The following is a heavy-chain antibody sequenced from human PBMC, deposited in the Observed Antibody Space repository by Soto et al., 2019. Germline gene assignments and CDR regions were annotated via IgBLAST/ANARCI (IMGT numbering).Heavy chain of an antibody. J-gene: IGHJ4*02. CDR2: ISPYSGDT. CDR3: APGLGGGENFDY. V-gene: IGHV1-18*01. CDR1: GYTFTGYG. D-gene: IGHD3-16*01. Sequence: QVQLVQSGAEVKKPGASVKVSCKASGYTFTGYGISWVRQAPGQGLEWMGWISPYSGDTNYAQQFQGRVTMTTDTSTSTVYMELRSLRADDTAVYYCAPGLGGGENFDYWGQGTLVTVSS.